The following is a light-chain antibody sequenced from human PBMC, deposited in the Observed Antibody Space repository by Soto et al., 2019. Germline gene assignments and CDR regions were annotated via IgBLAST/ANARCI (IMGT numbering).Light chain of an antibody. CDR1: QDVNIW. J-gene: IGKJ2*01. CDR3: EQVNSFPYT. V-gene: IGKV1-12*01. Sequence: DIQMTQSPSSVAASVGDRVTITCRASQDVNIWVAWYQQRPGKAPKLLIFGASSLHRGAPSRFSGSGSGSDFTLTISGLEPEDFATYYCEQVNSFPYTFGQGTTIEIK. CDR2: GAS.